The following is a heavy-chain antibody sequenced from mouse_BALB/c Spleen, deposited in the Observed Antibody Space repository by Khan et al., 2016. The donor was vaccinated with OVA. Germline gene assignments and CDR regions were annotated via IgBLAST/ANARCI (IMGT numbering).Heavy chain of an antibody. D-gene: IGHD2-12*01. CDR3: AGGDAAYYRDVGGDMEY. Sequence: QIQLVQSGPELKKPGETVRISCKASGYTFTTAGIQWVQKMPGKGLKWIGWINTHSGVPKYAEDFKGRFAFSLEISVNTAYLQITNLKNEDTATYECAGGDAAYYRDVGGDMEYWGQGTSVTVSS. CDR1: GYTFTTAG. CDR2: INTHSGVP. V-gene: IGHV9-4*02. J-gene: IGHJ4*01.